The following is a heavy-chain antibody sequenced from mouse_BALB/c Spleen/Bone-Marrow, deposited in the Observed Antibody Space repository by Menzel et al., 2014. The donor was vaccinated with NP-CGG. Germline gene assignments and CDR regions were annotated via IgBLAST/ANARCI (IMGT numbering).Heavy chain of an antibody. D-gene: IGHD2-3*01. J-gene: IGHJ4*01. V-gene: IGHV14-3*02. CDR1: GFNIKDTY. CDR3: ARWLLPYGLDY. CDR2: IDPANGNT. Sequence: VQLQQPGAELVKPGASVELSCTASGFNIKDTYMHWVKQRPEQGLEWIGRIDPANGNTKYDPKFQGKATITADTSSNTAYLQLSSLTSEDTAVYYCARWLLPYGLDYWGQGTSVTVSS.